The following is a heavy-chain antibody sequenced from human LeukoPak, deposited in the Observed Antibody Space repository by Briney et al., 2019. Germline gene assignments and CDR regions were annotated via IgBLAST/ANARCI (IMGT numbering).Heavy chain of an antibody. Sequence: GGSLRLSCAASGFTFSTCAMSWVRQAPGKGLEWVSGISGTTSGTYYADSVKGRFTISKDNSKNTLFLQVNSLRAEDTAVYYCAKVRTYFYHGLDVWGQGTTVTVSS. CDR1: GFTFSTCA. CDR2: ISGTTSGT. J-gene: IGHJ6*02. CDR3: AKVRTYFYHGLDV. D-gene: IGHD1-14*01. V-gene: IGHV3-23*01.